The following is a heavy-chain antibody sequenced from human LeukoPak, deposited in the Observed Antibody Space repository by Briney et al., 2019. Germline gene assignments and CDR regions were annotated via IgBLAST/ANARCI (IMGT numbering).Heavy chain of an antibody. V-gene: IGHV3-21*01. CDR3: ARDRMATIDSFDI. J-gene: IGHJ3*02. CDR1: GFTCSSYS. D-gene: IGHD5-24*01. Sequence: GGSLRLSCAASGFTCSSYSMNWVRTAPGQGLEWVSSISSSSSYIYYADSVKGRFTISRDNAKDSLYLQMNSLRAEDTAVYYCARDRMATIDSFDIWGQGTMVTVSS. CDR2: ISSSSSYI.